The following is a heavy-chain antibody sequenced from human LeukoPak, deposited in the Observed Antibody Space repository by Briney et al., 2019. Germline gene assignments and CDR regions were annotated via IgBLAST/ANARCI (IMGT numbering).Heavy chain of an antibody. Sequence: GGSQRLSCAASGFTFSSYWMHWVRQAPGKGLVWVSRINTDGSSTSYADSVKGRFTISRDNAKNTLYLQMNSLRAEDTAVYYCARAQTPYSSSSGADYWGQGTLVTVSS. CDR3: ARAQTPYSSSSGADY. J-gene: IGHJ4*02. CDR2: INTDGSST. D-gene: IGHD6-6*01. CDR1: GFTFSSYW. V-gene: IGHV3-74*01.